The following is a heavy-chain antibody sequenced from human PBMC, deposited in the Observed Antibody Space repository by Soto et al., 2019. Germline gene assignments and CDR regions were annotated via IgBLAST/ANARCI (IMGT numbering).Heavy chain of an antibody. CDR1: GYSFTSYW. J-gene: IGHJ5*02. V-gene: IGHV5-51*01. Sequence: GESLKISCKGSGYSFTSYWIGWVRQMPGKGLEWMGIIYPGDSDTRYSPSFQGQVTISADKSISTAYLQWSSLKASDTAMYYCARQLPSGYYYFGWFDPWGQGTLVTVSS. CDR3: ARQLPSGYYYFGWFDP. CDR2: IYPGDSDT. D-gene: IGHD3-22*01.